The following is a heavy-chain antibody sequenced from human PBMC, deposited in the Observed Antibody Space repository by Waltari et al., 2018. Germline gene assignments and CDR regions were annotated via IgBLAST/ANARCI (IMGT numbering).Heavy chain of an antibody. CDR2: IHPNSGGT. D-gene: IGHD3-16*01. V-gene: IGHV1-2*02. Sequence: QVQLVQSGAEVRKPGASVKVSCKTSGYAFTSYYMHWVRQAPGQGLEWMGWIHPNSGGTNYAQKYQGRITMTRDTSISTVYMELSRLISNDTAVYYCARTYQSASYSDYWGQGTPGTVSS. CDR3: ARTYQSASYSDY. CDR1: GYAFTSYY. J-gene: IGHJ4*02.